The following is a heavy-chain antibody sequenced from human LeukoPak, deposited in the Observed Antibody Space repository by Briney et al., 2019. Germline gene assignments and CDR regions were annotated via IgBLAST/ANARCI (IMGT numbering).Heavy chain of an antibody. CDR3: ARGRTLGYYGSGSPPSN. CDR2: IYYSGST. D-gene: IGHD3-10*01. CDR1: GGSISSSSYY. V-gene: IGHV4-39*07. Sequence: QTSETLSLTCTVSGGSISSSSYYWGWIRQPPGKGLEWIGSIYYSGSTYYNPSLKSRVTISVDTSKNQFSLKLSSVTAADTAVYYCARGRTLGYYGSGSPPSNWGQGTLVTVSS. J-gene: IGHJ4*02.